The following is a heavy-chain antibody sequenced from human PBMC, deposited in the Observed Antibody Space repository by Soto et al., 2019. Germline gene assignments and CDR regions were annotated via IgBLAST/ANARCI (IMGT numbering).Heavy chain of an antibody. CDR3: ARMDGSGSYYDRGGEYYYYYMDV. Sequence: GESLKISCKGSGYSFTSYWIGWVRQMPGKGLEWMGIIYPGDSDTRYSPSFQGQVTITADKSISTAYLQWSSLKASDTAMYYCARMDGSGSYYDRGGEYYYYYMDVWGKGTTVTVSS. CDR2: IYPGDSDT. V-gene: IGHV5-51*01. CDR1: GYSFTSYW. J-gene: IGHJ6*03. D-gene: IGHD3-10*01.